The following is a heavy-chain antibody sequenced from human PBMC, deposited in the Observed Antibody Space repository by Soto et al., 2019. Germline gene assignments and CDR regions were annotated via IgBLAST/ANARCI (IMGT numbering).Heavy chain of an antibody. CDR3: AIPIYYDSSGYRGDYYYYGLDV. V-gene: IGHV5-51*01. Sequence: LGESLKISCKGSGYSFTSYWIGWLRQMPGKGLEGMGISYPGDSGTRYSPSFQGQVTISADKSISTAYLQWSSLEASDTGMYYCAIPIYYDSSGYRGDYYYYGLDVWGQGTTVTVPS. D-gene: IGHD3-22*01. CDR1: GYSFTSYW. CDR2: SYPGDSGT. J-gene: IGHJ6*02.